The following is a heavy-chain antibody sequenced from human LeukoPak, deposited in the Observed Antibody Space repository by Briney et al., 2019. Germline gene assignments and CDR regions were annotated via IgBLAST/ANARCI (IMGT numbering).Heavy chain of an antibody. CDR2: ISGSGDNT. J-gene: IGHJ4*02. CDR3: AKGSHYDSSGSFYFDY. CDR1: GFTFSSYA. V-gene: IGHV3-23*01. D-gene: IGHD3-22*01. Sequence: GGSLRLSCAASGFTFSSYAMSWVRQAPGKGLEWVSGISGSGDNTYYADSVKGRFTISRDNSKNTLYVQVNSLGTEDTAAYYCAKGSHYDSSGSFYFDYWGQGTLVTVSS.